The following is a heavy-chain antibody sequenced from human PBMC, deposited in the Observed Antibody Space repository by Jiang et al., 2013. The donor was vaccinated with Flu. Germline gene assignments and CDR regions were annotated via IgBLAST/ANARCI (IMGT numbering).Heavy chain of an antibody. CDR2: IYVGDSDA. CDR3: ARGGPGPSMVTIPY. CDR1: GYSFTTYW. Sequence: GAEVKKPGESLKISCKDPGYSFTTYWIGWVRQMPGKGLEWLGVIYVGDSDARYSPSFQGQVSISVDKSINTAYLQWSSLKASDTAMYYCARGGPGPSMVTIPYWGQG. V-gene: IGHV5-51*03. D-gene: IGHD4-17*01. J-gene: IGHJ4*02.